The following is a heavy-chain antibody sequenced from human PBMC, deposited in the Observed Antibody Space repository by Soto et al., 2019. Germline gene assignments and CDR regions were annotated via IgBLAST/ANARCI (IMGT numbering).Heavy chain of an antibody. V-gene: IGHV1-18*01. J-gene: IGHJ3*02. Sequence: ASAKVSCKASGYTFTSYGISWVRQAPGRGLEWMGWISAYNGNTNYAQKLQGRVTMTTDASTSTAYMELRSLRSDDTAVYYCARKFTWPSDAFDIWGQGTMVTVSS. CDR3: ARKFTWPSDAFDI. D-gene: IGHD5-12*01. CDR1: GYTFTSYG. CDR2: ISAYNGNT.